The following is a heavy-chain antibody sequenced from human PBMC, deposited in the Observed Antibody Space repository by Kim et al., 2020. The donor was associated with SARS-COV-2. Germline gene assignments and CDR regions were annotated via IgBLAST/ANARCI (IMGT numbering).Heavy chain of an antibody. CDR1: GYTFTSYA. CDR3: ARACRDGYNCHIATYYFDY. J-gene: IGHJ4*02. CDR2: INAGNGNT. Sequence: ASVKVSCKASGYTFTSYAMHWVRQAPGQRLEWMGWINAGNGNTKYSQKFQGRVTITRDTSASTAYMELSSLRSEDTAVYYCARACRDGYNCHIATYYFDYWGQGTLVTVSS. V-gene: IGHV1-3*01. D-gene: IGHD5-12*01.